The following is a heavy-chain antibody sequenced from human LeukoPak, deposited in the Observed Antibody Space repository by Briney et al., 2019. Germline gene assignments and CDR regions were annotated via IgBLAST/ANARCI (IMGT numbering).Heavy chain of an antibody. CDR2: IQYDRSNE. D-gene: IGHD2-8*01. CDR3: AKDRCSNGIGCYYYFMDV. Sequence: GGSLRLSCAASGFTFSSYGMHWVRQAPGKGLEWVAYIQYDRSNEQYAHSVKGRFRISRDNSKNILYLQMNSLRAEDTAVYYCAKDRCSNGIGCYYYFMDVWGKGTTVTISS. J-gene: IGHJ6*04. V-gene: IGHV3-30*02. CDR1: GFTFSSYG.